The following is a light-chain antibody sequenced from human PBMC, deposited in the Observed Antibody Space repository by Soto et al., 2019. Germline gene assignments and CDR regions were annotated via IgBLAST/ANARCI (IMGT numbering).Light chain of an antibody. CDR1: QSVSGNY. J-gene: IGKJ2*01. CDR2: GAS. Sequence: EIVLTQSPGTLSLSPGERATLSCRASQSVSGNYLAWYQQNPGQAPILIIYGASSRATGIPDRFSGSGSGTDFTLTISRLEPEDFAVYYCQHYETSPVYTFGPGTKVEIK. V-gene: IGKV3-20*01. CDR3: QHYETSPVYT.